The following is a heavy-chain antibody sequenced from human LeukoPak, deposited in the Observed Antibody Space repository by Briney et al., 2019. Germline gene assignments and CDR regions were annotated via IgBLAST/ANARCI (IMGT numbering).Heavy chain of an antibody. CDR1: GGTFSSYA. V-gene: IGHV1-69*04. CDR2: IIPILGIA. Sequence: GSSVKVSCKASGGTFSSYAISWVRQAPGQGLEWMGRIIPILGIANYAQKFQGRVTITADKSTSTAYMELSSLRSEDTAVYYCARARRYYYGSGSYYKSQLSGTVVVYGMDVWGQGTTVTVSS. D-gene: IGHD3-10*01. CDR3: ARARRYYYGSGSYYKSQLSGTVVVYGMDV. J-gene: IGHJ6*02.